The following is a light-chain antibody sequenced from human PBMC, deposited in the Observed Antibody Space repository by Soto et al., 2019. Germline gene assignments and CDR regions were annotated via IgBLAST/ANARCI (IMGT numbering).Light chain of an antibody. Sequence: DIQMTQSPSSLSASVGDRVTITCRAGQSISSYLNWFQQKPGKAPKLLIYDASNLETGVPSRFSGSGSGTDFTFTISSLQPEDIATYYCQQYDNLPLTFGGGTKVDI. CDR2: DAS. CDR1: QSISSY. V-gene: IGKV1-33*01. CDR3: QQYDNLPLT. J-gene: IGKJ4*01.